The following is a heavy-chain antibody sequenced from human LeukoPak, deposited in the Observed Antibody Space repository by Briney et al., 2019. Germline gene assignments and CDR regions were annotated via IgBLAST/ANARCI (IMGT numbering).Heavy chain of an antibody. V-gene: IGHV3-7*03. CDR1: GFTFSSYW. Sequence: SGGSLRLSCAASGFTFSSYWMSWVRQAPGKGLEWVANIKQDGSEKYYVDSVKGRFTISRDNAKNSLYLQMNSLRAEDTAVYYCAIDRYYDFWGGSDAFDIWGQGTMVTVSS. D-gene: IGHD3-3*01. CDR2: IKQDGSEK. J-gene: IGHJ3*02. CDR3: AIDRYYDFWGGSDAFDI.